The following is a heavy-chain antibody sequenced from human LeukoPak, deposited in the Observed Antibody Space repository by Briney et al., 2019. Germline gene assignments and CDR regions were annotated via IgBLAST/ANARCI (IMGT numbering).Heavy chain of an antibody. CDR2: IIPIFGTA. D-gene: IGHD2-2*01. CDR3: ARGKVPAAIGDSFGWFDP. V-gene: IGHV1-69*13. CDR1: GGTFRRYA. J-gene: IGHJ5*02. Sequence: SVNLFCSSSGGTFRRYAIRWVREARGQGLVWMGEIIPIFGTANYAQKFQDRVTISADESTSTAYMELSSLRSQDTAVYYCARGKVPAAIGDSFGWFDPWGQGTLVTVSS.